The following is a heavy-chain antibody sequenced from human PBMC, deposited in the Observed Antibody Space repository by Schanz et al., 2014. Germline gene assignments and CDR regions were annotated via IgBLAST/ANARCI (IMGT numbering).Heavy chain of an antibody. CDR1: GDSISNSHW. CDR2: IYHGGTT. V-gene: IGHV4-4*02. D-gene: IGHD3-10*01. CDR3: AREIESSMIRGVID. J-gene: IGHJ4*02. Sequence: QVQLQESGPGLVKPSGTLSLTCTVSGDSISNSHWWNWVRQPPGKGLEWIGVIYHGGTTIYNPSLESRVTIPIEKSKNQFSVRLTSVTAADTAVYYCAREIESSMIRGVIDWGQGTLVTVSS.